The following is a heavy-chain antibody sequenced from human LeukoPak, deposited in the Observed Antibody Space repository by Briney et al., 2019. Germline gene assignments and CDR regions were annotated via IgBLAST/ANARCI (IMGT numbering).Heavy chain of an antibody. V-gene: IGHV3-33*01. Sequence: GRSLRLSCAASGFTFSSYGMHWVRQAPGKGLEWVAVIWYDGSNKYCADSVKGRFTISRDNAKNSLYLQMNSLRAEDTAVYYCARGSYCSGGSCYSKGIDYWGQGTLVTVSS. CDR2: IWYDGSNK. J-gene: IGHJ4*02. CDR1: GFTFSSYG. D-gene: IGHD2-15*01. CDR3: ARGSYCSGGSCYSKGIDY.